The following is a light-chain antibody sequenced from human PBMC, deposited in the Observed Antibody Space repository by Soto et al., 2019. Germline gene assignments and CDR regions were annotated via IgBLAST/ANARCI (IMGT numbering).Light chain of an antibody. V-gene: IGKV3-20*01. Sequence: EIMLTQSPGTLSLSPGERATLSCRASQSVSTNYLAWYQRKPGQAPRLLIYGASSRATDIPHRFSGSGSGTDFTITITRLEPEDFAVYYCQQYGSSPPTFGQGTKVEVK. CDR3: QQYGSSPPT. J-gene: IGKJ1*01. CDR2: GAS. CDR1: QSVSTNY.